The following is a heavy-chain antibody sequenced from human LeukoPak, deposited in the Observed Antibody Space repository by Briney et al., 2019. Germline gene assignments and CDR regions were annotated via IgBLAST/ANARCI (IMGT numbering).Heavy chain of an antibody. CDR3: AREDYDILTGYYYYGMDV. D-gene: IGHD3-9*01. V-gene: IGHV3-30*04. CDR2: ISYDGSNK. J-gene: IGHJ6*04. Sequence: GGSLRLSCAASGFTFSSYAMHWVRQAPGKGLEWVAVISYDGSNKYYADSVKGRFTISRDNSKNTLYLQMNGLRAEDTAVYYCAREDYDILTGYYYYGMDVWGKGTTVTVSS. CDR1: GFTFSSYA.